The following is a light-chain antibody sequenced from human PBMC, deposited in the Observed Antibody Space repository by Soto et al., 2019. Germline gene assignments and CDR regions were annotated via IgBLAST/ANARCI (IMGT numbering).Light chain of an antibody. V-gene: IGKV3-11*01. Sequence: VLTQSPGTLFLSRGQRLTLSCRASQSVDSYLAWYQQKPGQAPRLLIYDASNRATGITARFSGSGSGTDFTLTISSLEPDDFAVYYCQLRSSWPITVGQATRLEIK. CDR2: DAS. J-gene: IGKJ5*01. CDR3: QLRSSWPIT. CDR1: QSVDSY.